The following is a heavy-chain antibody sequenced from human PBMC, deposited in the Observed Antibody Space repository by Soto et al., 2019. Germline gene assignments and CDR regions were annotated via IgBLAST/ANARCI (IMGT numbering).Heavy chain of an antibody. CDR1: GFTFSSYA. CDR3: AKDLNYDFSFRYYYGMDV. V-gene: IGHV3-23*01. J-gene: IGHJ6*02. D-gene: IGHD3-3*01. CDR2: VSGSGGST. Sequence: PGGSLRLSCAASGFTFSSYAMSWVRQAPGKGLEWVSSVSGSGGSTYYADSVKGRFTISRDNSKNTLYLQMNSLRAEDTAVYYCAKDLNYDFSFRYYYGMDVWGQGTTVTVSS.